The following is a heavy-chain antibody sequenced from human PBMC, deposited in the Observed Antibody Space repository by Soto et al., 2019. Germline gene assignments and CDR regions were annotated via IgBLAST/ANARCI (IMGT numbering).Heavy chain of an antibody. D-gene: IGHD2-2*01. CDR3: ASRDYCSSTSCLSPYYMDV. J-gene: IGHJ6*03. V-gene: IGHV1-18*01. CDR1: GYTFTSYG. Sequence: QVQLVQSGAEVKKPGASVKVSCKASGYTFTSYGISWVRQAPGQGLEWMGWISAYNGNTNYAQKLQGRVTMTTDTSTSTAYMELRSLRSDDTAVYYCASRDYCSSTSCLSPYYMDVWGNGTTVTVSS. CDR2: ISAYNGNT.